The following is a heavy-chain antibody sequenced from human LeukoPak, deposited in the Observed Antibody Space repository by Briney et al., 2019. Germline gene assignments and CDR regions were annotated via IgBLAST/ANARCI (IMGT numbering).Heavy chain of an antibody. V-gene: IGHV4-39*02. D-gene: IGHD2-2*03. CDR1: NSSMTSDSYY. CDR3: ARLWIVATWFDA. J-gene: IGHJ5*02. CDR2: IFYSGKT. Sequence: SETLSLTCTVSNSSMTSDSYYWAWVRQPPGKGLEWIGTIFYSGKTYCSASLKSRVTVSLDTSKKNFSLRLSSVTAADTAVYYCARLWIVATWFDAWGQGALVTVSS.